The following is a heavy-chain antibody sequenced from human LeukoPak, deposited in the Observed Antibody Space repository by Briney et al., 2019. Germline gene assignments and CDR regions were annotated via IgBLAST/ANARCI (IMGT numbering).Heavy chain of an antibody. J-gene: IGHJ4*02. CDR1: GGSISSYY. V-gene: IGHV4-59*01. Sequence: SETLSLTCTVSGGSISSYYWSWIRQPPGRGLEWIGDIYYSGSTNYNPSLKSRVTISVDTSKNQFSLRLSSVTAADTAVYYCAREGMAVGFARFPIFNYWGQGTLVTVSS. D-gene: IGHD6-19*01. CDR3: AREGMAVGFARFPIFNY. CDR2: IYYSGST.